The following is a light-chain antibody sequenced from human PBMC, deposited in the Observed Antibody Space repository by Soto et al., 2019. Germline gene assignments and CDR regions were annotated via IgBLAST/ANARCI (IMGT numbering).Light chain of an antibody. CDR1: QSPLHSDGKTY. V-gene: IGKV2D-29*01. Sequence: IVITQTPLSLSVTPGQPASMSCKTSQSPLHSDGKTYLNWYLQRPGQPPQLLMYEVSKRLSEVADRFSGSGSGTDSTLKISRVEAEDVGIYYCMQTKQLPVTCGQGPKV. J-gene: IGKJ1*01. CDR2: EVS. CDR3: MQTKQLPVT.